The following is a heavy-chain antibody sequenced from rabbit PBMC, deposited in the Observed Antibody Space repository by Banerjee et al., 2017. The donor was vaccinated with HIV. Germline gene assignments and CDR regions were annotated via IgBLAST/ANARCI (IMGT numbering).Heavy chain of an antibody. J-gene: IGHJ4*01. Sequence: ASWVNGRITISTDNAQNTVFLQMNSLTAADTASYFCARDLAGVIGWNFNLWGQGTLVTVS. D-gene: IGHD4-1*01. V-gene: IGHV1S29*01. CDR3: ARDLAGVIGWNFNL.